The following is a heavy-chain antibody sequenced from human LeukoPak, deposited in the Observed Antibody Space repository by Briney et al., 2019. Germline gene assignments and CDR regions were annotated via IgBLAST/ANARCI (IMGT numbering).Heavy chain of an antibody. CDR1: GCTFSTYG. CDR2: VWSDGNGK. V-gene: IGHV3-33*01. Sequence: QPGRSLTLSCAASGCTFSTYGMHWVRQAPGKGLEWVALVWSDGNGKFYADSVKCRFTISRDNSKNTLYLQMNSLRAEDTAVYYCVSVLTVTFDSWGQGTLVTVSS. J-gene: IGHJ4*02. CDR3: VSVLTVTFDS. D-gene: IGHD4-17*01.